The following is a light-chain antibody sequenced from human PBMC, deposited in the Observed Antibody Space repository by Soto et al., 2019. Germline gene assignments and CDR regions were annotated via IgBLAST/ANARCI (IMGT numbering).Light chain of an antibody. V-gene: IGKV1-NL1*01. CDR1: QGISNY. CDR2: IAS. Sequence: DSQRTRSSCSLLSSVGDRVTITYRESQGISNYLAWYQQIPGKVPKLLISIASILQSGVPSRFGGSGSGTDFVLTISSLQPEDSATYYCQQLYSMPLTFGHGSRLE. J-gene: IGKJ5*01. CDR3: QQLYSMPLT.